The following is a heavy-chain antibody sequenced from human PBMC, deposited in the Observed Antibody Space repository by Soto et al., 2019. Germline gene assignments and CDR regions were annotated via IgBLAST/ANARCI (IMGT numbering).Heavy chain of an antibody. V-gene: IGHV4-30-2*06. CDR3: ARGHNWNYAPYDY. J-gene: IGHJ4*02. CDR1: GASISYGGFS. D-gene: IGHD1-7*01. CDR2: ISHLENT. Sequence: SETLSLTCTVSGASISYGGFSWSWIRQSPGKGLEWIGYISHLENTYLHPSFKSRLTMSIDRTKKQFSLKLSSVTAADTAVYYCARGHNWNYAPYDYWGQGTLVTVSS.